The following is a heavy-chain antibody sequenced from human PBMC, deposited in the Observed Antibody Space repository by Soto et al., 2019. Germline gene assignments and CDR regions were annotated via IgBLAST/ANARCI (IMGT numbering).Heavy chain of an antibody. Sequence: EVQLVESGGGLVKPGGYLRLSCAASGFTFSRYGMNWLRQAPGKGLEWVASISSSTSYVYYADSVKGRFSTSRDNAKNILYLEMYGLRTEYTSVYYCACDPSEGRVVNWFESWGKGTLVTVSS. J-gene: IGHJ5*01. CDR2: ISSSTSYV. CDR3: ACDPSEGRVVNWFES. CDR1: GFTFSRYG. D-gene: IGHD3-22*01. V-gene: IGHV3-21*02.